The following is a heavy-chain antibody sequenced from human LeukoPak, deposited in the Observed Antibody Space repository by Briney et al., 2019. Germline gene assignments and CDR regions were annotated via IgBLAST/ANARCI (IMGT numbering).Heavy chain of an antibody. V-gene: IGHV5-51*01. CDR3: ALNPRGYCSGGSSYIGY. J-gene: IGHJ4*02. D-gene: IGHD2-15*01. CDR2: IYPSDSNT. CDR1: GYSFANYW. Sequence: GESLKISCKGSGYSFANYWIGWVRQMPGKGLEWMGIIYPSDSNTRYNPSFQGQVTISADKSISTAYLQWSSLKASDTSMYYCALNPRGYCSGGSSYIGYWGQGTLVTVSS.